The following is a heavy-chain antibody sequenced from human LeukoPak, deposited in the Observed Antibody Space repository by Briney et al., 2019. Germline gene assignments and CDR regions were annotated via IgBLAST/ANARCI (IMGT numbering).Heavy chain of an antibody. D-gene: IGHD3-3*01. V-gene: IGHV3-23*01. CDR3: ARGVPYDSWSGPHYSDY. CDR2: ISGSVDST. Sequence: GGSLRLSCATSGFSFSSYAMSWVRQAPGKGLEWVSVISGSVDSTYYGDSMKGRFTISRDTYKNTLYLQMNSLRAEDTAVYYCARGVPYDSWSGPHYSDYWGQGTLVTVSS. CDR1: GFSFSSYA. J-gene: IGHJ4*02.